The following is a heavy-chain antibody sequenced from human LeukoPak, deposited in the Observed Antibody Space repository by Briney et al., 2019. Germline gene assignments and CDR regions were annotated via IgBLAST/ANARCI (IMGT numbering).Heavy chain of an antibody. D-gene: IGHD1-7*01. V-gene: IGHV3-33*06. CDR1: GFTFSSYG. J-gene: IGHJ4*02. Sequence: GRSLRLSCAASGFTFSSYGMHWVRQAPGKGLEWVAVIWYDGSNKYYADSVKGRFTISRDNSKNTLYLQMNSLRAEDTAVYYCAKGDQPGITGTTPLVDYGGQGTLVTVSS. CDR2: IWYDGSNK. CDR3: AKGDQPGITGTTPLVDY.